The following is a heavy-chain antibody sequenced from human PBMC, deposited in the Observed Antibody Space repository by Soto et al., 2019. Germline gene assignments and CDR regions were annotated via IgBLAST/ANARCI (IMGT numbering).Heavy chain of an antibody. CDR3: ARAALGYCSGGSCFPHY. CDR1: GFTFSSYS. D-gene: IGHD2-15*01. Sequence: GSLRLSCAASGFTFSSYSMNWVRQAPGKGMEWVSYISSSSSTIYYADSVKGRFTISRDNAKNSLYLRMNRLRAEDTAVYYCARAALGYCSGGSCFPHYWGQGTLVTVSS. CDR2: ISSSSSTI. J-gene: IGHJ4*02. V-gene: IGHV3-48*01.